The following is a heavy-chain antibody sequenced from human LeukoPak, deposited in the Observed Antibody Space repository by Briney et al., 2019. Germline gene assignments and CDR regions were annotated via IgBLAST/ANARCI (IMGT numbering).Heavy chain of an antibody. D-gene: IGHD5-18*01. CDR2: IYSGGSI. CDR3: ASGKETSMAQGY. V-gene: IGHV3-53*01. Sequence: PGGSLRLSCAVSGFTVSSNYMTWVRQAPGKGLEWVSVIYSGGSIYYGDSVKGRFTISRDISKNTVDLQLNSLRAEDTAVYYCASGKETSMAQGYWGQGTLVTVSS. J-gene: IGHJ4*02. CDR1: GFTVSSNY.